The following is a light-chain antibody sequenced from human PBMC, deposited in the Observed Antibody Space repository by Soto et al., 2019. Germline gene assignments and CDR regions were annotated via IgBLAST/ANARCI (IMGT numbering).Light chain of an antibody. J-gene: IGKJ5*01. CDR2: KVS. V-gene: IGKV2-30*01. Sequence: DVVMTRSPLSLPVTLGQPASISCKSSQSLVYSDGNTYLNWFQQRPGQSPRRLIYKVSNRDSGVPDRFSGSGSGTDFTLKISRVEAEDVGVYYCMQGRHWPPITFGQGTRLEIK. CDR3: MQGRHWPPIT. CDR1: QSLVYSDGNTY.